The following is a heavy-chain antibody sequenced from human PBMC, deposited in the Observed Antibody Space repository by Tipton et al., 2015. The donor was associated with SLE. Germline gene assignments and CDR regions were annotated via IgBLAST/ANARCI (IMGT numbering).Heavy chain of an antibody. D-gene: IGHD2-15*01. CDR3: ARGYVVWSDP. Sequence: TLSLTCAVYGGSFSGYYWSWIRQPPGKGLEWIGEIHHSGSTNYNPSLKSRVTISVDTSKHQFSLKLSSVTAADTAVYYCARGYVVWSDPWGQGTLVTVSS. CDR2: IHHSGST. CDR1: GGSFSGYY. V-gene: IGHV4-34*01. J-gene: IGHJ5*02.